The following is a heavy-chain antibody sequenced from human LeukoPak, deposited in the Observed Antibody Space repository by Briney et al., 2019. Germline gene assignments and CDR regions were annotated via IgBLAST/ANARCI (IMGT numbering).Heavy chain of an antibody. D-gene: IGHD3-9*01. CDR2: ISSSSSTI. J-gene: IGHJ3*02. CDR1: GFTFSSYS. V-gene: IGHV3-48*01. Sequence: GGSLRLSCAASGFTFSSYSMNWVRQAPGKGLEWVSYISSSSSTIYYADSVKGRFTISRDNAKNSLYLQMNSLRAEDTAVYYCARVELRYFDWLSGPPQDAFDIWGQGTMVTVSS. CDR3: ARVELRYFDWLSGPPQDAFDI.